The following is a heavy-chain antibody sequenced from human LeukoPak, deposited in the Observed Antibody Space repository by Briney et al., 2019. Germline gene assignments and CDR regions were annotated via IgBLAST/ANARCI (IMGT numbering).Heavy chain of an antibody. CDR2: IHYSGST. Sequence: SETLSLTCTVSGGSISSGGYYWSWIRQHPGKGLEWIGYIHYSGSTYYNPSLKSRVTISVDTSKNQFSLKLSSVTAADTAVYYCARQDSSSWYYFDYWGQGTLVTVSS. D-gene: IGHD6-13*01. J-gene: IGHJ4*02. V-gene: IGHV4-31*03. CDR3: ARQDSSSWYYFDY. CDR1: GGSISSGGYY.